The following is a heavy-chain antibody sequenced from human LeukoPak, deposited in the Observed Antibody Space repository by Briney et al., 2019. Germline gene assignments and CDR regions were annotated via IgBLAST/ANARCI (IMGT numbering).Heavy chain of an antibody. J-gene: IGHJ4*02. CDR1: GVSFSDYY. CDR3: TRTTMGHDY. Sequence: PSETLSLTCAVSGVSFSDYYWSWVRQTPGKGLEWIGEINHSGYTNDSPSLKSRVTLSIDTSRKQFSLNLRSVTVADTGIYYCTRTTMGHDYWGQGTLVTVSS. CDR2: INHSGYT. D-gene: IGHD4/OR15-4a*01. V-gene: IGHV4-34*01.